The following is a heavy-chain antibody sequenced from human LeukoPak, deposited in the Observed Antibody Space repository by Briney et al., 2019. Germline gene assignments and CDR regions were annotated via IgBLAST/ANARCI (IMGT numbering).Heavy chain of an antibody. Sequence: GGSLRLSCAASGFTFSSYGMHWVRQSPAKGLEWVAAIWYNGDNKDYTASVKGRFTISRDNSNNTLYLQMNSPRAEDTAIYYCARDSRVTTYYYYGMDVWGQGTTVTVSS. J-gene: IGHJ6*02. CDR3: ARDSRVTTYYYYGMDV. V-gene: IGHV3-33*01. CDR1: GFTFSSYG. CDR2: IWYNGDNK. D-gene: IGHD4-17*01.